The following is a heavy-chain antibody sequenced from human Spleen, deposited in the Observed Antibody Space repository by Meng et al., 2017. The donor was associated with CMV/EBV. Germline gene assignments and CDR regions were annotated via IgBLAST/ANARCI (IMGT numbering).Heavy chain of an antibody. V-gene: IGHV1/OR15-1*04. J-gene: IGHJ3*02. Sequence: ASVKVSCKTSGYSFTDNYLLWVRQAPGQGLEWMGWINPNLGSTKYAQMFQGRVTLTRDTSISTAYLQWSSLKASDTAMYYCARLWWSDAFDIWGQGTMVTVSS. CDR2: INPNLGST. CDR3: ARLWWSDAFDI. CDR1: GYSFTDNY. D-gene: IGHD2-21*01.